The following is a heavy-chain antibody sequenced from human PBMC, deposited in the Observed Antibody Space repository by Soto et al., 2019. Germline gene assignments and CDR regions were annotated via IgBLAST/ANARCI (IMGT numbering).Heavy chain of an antibody. CDR1: GFTVTNYG. Sequence: AGGSLRLSCAASGFTVTNYGMHWVRQAPGQGLEWVAVISNDGNRIYYVDSVKGRFTISRDISKNTLYLQMNSLRAEDTAVYYCAKVGDVYNSFFDYWGQGALVTVSS. V-gene: IGHV3-30*18. D-gene: IGHD1-1*01. CDR2: ISNDGNRI. CDR3: AKVGDVYNSFFDY. J-gene: IGHJ4*02.